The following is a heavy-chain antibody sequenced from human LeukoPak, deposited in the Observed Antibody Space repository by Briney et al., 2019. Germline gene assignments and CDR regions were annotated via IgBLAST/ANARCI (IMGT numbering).Heavy chain of an antibody. Sequence: GGSLRLSCAASGFTFSSYGMSWVRQAPGKGLEWVSAISGSGGSTYYADSVKGRFTISRDNSKNTLYVQMNSLRAEDTAVYYCAKGVVVTANRPRHFDYWGQGTLVTVSS. CDR2: ISGSGGST. CDR1: GFTFSSYG. CDR3: AKGVVVTANRPRHFDY. V-gene: IGHV3-23*01. J-gene: IGHJ4*02. D-gene: IGHD2-21*02.